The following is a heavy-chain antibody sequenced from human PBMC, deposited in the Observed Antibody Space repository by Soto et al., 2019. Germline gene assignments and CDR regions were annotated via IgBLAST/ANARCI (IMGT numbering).Heavy chain of an antibody. J-gene: IGHJ6*02. D-gene: IGHD2-8*01. V-gene: IGHV1-69*13. CDR2: IIPIFGTA. CDR3: AHLMVYAILGWKQQLVSHRYYGMDV. Sequence: ASVKVSCKASGGTFSSYAISWVRQAPGQGLEWMGGIIPIFGTANYAQKFQGRVTITADESTSTAYMELSSLRSEDTAVYYCAHLMVYAILGWKQQLVSHRYYGMDVWGQGTTVTVSS. CDR1: GGTFSSYA.